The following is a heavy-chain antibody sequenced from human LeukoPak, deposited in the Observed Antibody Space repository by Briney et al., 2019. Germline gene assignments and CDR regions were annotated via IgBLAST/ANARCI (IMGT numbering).Heavy chain of an antibody. CDR3: ARGPAMGLQGAFDT. J-gene: IGHJ3*02. CDR1: GFTFSNYW. CDR2: IKEDAGEL. D-gene: IGHD5-24*01. V-gene: IGHV3-7*01. Sequence: PGGSLSLSCADSGFTFSNYWMRWVRQAPGKGLEWVANIKEDAGELYYVVSVKGRFTISRDNAKNSLYLQMNSLRAEDTAVYYCARGPAMGLQGAFDTWGQGTMVTVSS.